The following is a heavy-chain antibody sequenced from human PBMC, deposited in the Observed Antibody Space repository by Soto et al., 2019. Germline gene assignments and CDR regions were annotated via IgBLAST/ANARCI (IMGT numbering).Heavy chain of an antibody. V-gene: IGHV2-26*01. D-gene: IGHD5-12*01. Sequence: QVTLKESGPVLVKPTETLTLTCTVSGFSLSNAKMGVTWIRQPPGKALEWLAHIFSNQEKSYSTSLKSRLTISKHSSKRQVVLIMTNMHPVDRCTYYGARPRLHLWLTGWLQPWGHGTLVHVSS. CDR2: IFSNQEK. CDR1: GFSLSNAKMG. J-gene: IGHJ5*02. CDR3: ARPRLHLWLTGWLQP.